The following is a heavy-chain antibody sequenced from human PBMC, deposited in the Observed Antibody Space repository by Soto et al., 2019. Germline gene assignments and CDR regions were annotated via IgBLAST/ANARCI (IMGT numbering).Heavy chain of an antibody. V-gene: IGHV4-59*02. J-gene: IGHJ4*02. D-gene: IGHD6-19*01. Sequence: PXDSLSLTCADSGGSVTSYYWSWIRQPPGKGLEWIGYIYYSGSTKYNPSLKSRVTISVDTSKNQFSLKLSSVTAADTAVYYCAREFTITSGWSLGFDFWGQGTLVTVSS. CDR3: AREFTITSGWSLGFDF. CDR2: IYYSGST. CDR1: GGSVTSYY.